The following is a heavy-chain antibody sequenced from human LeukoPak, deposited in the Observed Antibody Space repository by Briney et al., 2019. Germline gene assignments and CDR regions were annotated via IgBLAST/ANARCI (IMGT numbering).Heavy chain of an antibody. V-gene: IGHV1-46*01. CDR1: GGTFSSYV. D-gene: IGHD2-2*01. J-gene: IGHJ6*02. CDR2: INPSGGST. CDR3: ARDRPSRYCSSTSCYANTYYYYYYGMDV. Sequence: ASVKVSCKASGGTFSSYVISWVRQAPGQGLEWMGIINPSGGSTSYAQKFQGRVTMTRDTSTSTVYMELSSLRSEDTAVYYCARDRPSRYCSSTSCYANTYYYYYYGMDVWGQGTTVTVSS.